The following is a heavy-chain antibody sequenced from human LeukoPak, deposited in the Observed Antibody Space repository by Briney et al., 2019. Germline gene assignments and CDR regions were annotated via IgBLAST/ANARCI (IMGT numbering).Heavy chain of an antibody. Sequence: GGSLRLSCAASGFTFSSYNMNWVRQAPGKGLVWVSRINSDGSSTSYADSVKGRFTISRDNAKNTLYLQMNSLRAEDTAVYYCARALGRGRYFDYWGQGTLVTVSS. V-gene: IGHV3-74*01. CDR2: INSDGSST. CDR3: ARALGRGRYFDY. J-gene: IGHJ4*02. D-gene: IGHD1-1*01. CDR1: GFTFSSYN.